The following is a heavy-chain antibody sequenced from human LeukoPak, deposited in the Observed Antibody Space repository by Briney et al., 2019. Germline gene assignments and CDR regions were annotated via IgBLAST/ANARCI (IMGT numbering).Heavy chain of an antibody. CDR2: INQLGNEK. CDR3: GRDRVVPAATFY. J-gene: IGHJ4*02. CDR1: GFTFSSYW. V-gene: IGHV3-7*01. D-gene: IGHD2-2*01. Sequence: GGSLRLSCAASGFTFSSYWMSWIRQAPGRGLQWVANINQLGNEKNYVDSVNGRFTISRNNVDDSLYLEMNSLRVEDTAVYYCGRDRVVPAATFYWGQGVLVTVSS.